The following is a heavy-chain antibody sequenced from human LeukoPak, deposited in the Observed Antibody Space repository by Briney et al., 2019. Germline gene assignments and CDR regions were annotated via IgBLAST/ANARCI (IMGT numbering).Heavy chain of an antibody. Sequence: GGSLRLSCAASGFTFSDYYMSWIRQAPGKGLEWVSYISSSGSTIYYADSVKGRFTISRDNAKNSLYLQMNSLRAEDTAVYYCASLARVDYYYYSMDVSGKGTTVTVSS. D-gene: IGHD2-15*01. V-gene: IGHV3-11*04. CDR2: ISSSGSTI. J-gene: IGHJ6*03. CDR3: ASLARVDYYYYSMDV. CDR1: GFTFSDYY.